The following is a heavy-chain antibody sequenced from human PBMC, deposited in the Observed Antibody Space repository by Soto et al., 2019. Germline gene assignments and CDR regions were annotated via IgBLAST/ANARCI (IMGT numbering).Heavy chain of an antibody. CDR1: GGSIGSYY. CDR3: ARDAALKWFDP. J-gene: IGHJ5*02. V-gene: IGHV4-59*12. Sequence: SETLSLTCTVSGGSIGSYYWSWIRQPPGKGLEWIGYIYYSGSTNYNPSLKSRVTISVDTSKNQFSLKLSSVTAADTAVYYCARDAALKWFDPWGQGTLVTVSS. D-gene: IGHD2-15*01. CDR2: IYYSGST.